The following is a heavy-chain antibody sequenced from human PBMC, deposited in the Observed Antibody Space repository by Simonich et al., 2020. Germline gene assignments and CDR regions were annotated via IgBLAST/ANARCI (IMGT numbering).Heavy chain of an antibody. J-gene: IGHJ4*02. Sequence: QVQLVESGGGVVQPGRSLRLSCAASGFTFSSYGMHWVRQAPGKGLEWVAVIWYDGSNKYYADSVKGRFTISSDNSKNTLYLQMNSLRAEDTAVYYCARDRYCSSGSCYYFDYWGQGTLVTVSS. V-gene: IGHV3-33*01. CDR3: ARDRYCSSGSCYYFDY. CDR1: GFTFSSYG. D-gene: IGHD2-15*01. CDR2: IWYDGSNK.